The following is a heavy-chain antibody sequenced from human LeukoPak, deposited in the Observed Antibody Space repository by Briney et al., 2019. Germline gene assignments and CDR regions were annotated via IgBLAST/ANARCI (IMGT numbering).Heavy chain of an antibody. CDR1: GGSISSYY. D-gene: IGHD2-15*01. Sequence: PSETLSLTCTVSGGSISSYYWSWIRQPAGKGLEWIGRIYSSGSTNYNPSLKSRLTMSVDMSKNQFSLKLSSVTAADTAVYYCARTEIVVKGSHYYYFMDVWGNGTTVTVSS. J-gene: IGHJ6*03. CDR3: ARTEIVVKGSHYYYFMDV. CDR2: IYSSGST. V-gene: IGHV4-4*07.